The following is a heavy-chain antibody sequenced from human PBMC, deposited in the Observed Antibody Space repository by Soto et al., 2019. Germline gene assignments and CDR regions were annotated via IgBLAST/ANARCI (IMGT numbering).Heavy chain of an antibody. CDR3: ARMGPRAARPSY. Sequence: QVQLVESGGGLVKPGGSLRLSCAASGFTFSDYDMSWIRQAPGKGLEWVSFVSSSGTTIYYADSVKGRFTISRDNAKNSLYLQMNSLRAEDTAVYYCARMGPRAARPSYWGQGTLVTGSS. D-gene: IGHD6-6*01. J-gene: IGHJ4*02. CDR2: VSSSGTTI. CDR1: GFTFSDYD. V-gene: IGHV3-11*01.